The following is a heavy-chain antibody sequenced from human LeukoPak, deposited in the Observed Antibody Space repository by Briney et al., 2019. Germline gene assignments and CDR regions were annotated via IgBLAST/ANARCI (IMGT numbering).Heavy chain of an antibody. Sequence: ASVKVSCKASGYTFTGYYMHWVRQAPGQGLEWMGWINPNSGGTNYAQKFQGRVTMTRDTSISTAYMELSRLRSGDTAVYYCARVPSYSSGWSHNWFDPWGQGTLVTVSS. CDR2: INPNSGGT. J-gene: IGHJ5*02. V-gene: IGHV1-2*02. CDR3: ARVPSYSSGWSHNWFDP. D-gene: IGHD6-19*01. CDR1: GYTFTGYY.